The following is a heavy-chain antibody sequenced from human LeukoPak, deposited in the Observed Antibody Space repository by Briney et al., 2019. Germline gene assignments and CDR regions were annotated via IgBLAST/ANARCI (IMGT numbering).Heavy chain of an antibody. CDR2: MYSSGST. CDR3: ARLDYYYDSNFDY. J-gene: IGHJ4*02. D-gene: IGHD3-22*01. V-gene: IGHV4-39*07. Sequence: PSETLSLTCTVSGGSIIISSYYWGWIRQPPGKGLEWIGSMYSSGSTYYNPSLKSRVIISVDTSKNQFSLKLSSVTAADTAVYYCARLDYYYDSNFDYWGQGTLVTVSS. CDR1: GGSIIISSYY.